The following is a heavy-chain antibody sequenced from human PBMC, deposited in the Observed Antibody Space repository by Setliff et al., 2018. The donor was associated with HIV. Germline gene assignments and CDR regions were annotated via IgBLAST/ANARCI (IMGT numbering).Heavy chain of an antibody. CDR2: IDWDDDK. CDR3: AQLLLPLGAYNYET. Sequence: SGPTLVNPTQTLTLTCTFSGFSLRTNGVGVGWIRQPPGKALEWLARIDWDDDKYYSTSLKTRLTISKDTSKNQVVLTMTNMDPVDTATYYCAQLLLPLGAYNYETWGQGMLVTVSS. V-gene: IGHV2-70*12. D-gene: IGHD1-1*01. J-gene: IGHJ5*02. CDR1: GFSLRTNGVG.